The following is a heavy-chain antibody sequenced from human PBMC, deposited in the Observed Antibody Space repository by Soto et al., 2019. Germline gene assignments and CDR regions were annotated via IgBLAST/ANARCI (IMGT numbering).Heavy chain of an antibody. D-gene: IGHD6-6*01. CDR3: ARDLQYSSSRPYYYYSYMDV. CDR2: TYYRSKWYN. CDR1: GDSVSSNSAA. J-gene: IGHJ6*03. Sequence: SQTLSLTCAISGDSVSSNSAAWNWIRQSPSRGLEWLGRTYYRSKWYNDYAVSVKSRIAINPDTSKNQFSLQLNSVTPEDTAVYYCARDLQYSSSRPYYYYSYMDVWGKGTTVTVSS. V-gene: IGHV6-1*01.